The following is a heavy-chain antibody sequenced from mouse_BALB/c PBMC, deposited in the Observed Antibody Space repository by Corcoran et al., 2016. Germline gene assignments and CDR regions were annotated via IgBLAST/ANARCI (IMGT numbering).Heavy chain of an antibody. CDR3: ARVSTGYYFDY. V-gene: IGHV14-1*02. CDR1: GFNIIDYY. J-gene: IGHJ2*01. Sequence: VHLQPSVSALVRPGALVKLSCKASGFNIIDYYMHWVKQRPEQGLAWIGWIDPENGNTIYDPKFQGKASITEDTSSNTAYLQLSSLTSEDTAVYYCARVSTGYYFDYWGQGTTLTVSS. D-gene: IGHD4-1*01. CDR2: IDPENGNT.